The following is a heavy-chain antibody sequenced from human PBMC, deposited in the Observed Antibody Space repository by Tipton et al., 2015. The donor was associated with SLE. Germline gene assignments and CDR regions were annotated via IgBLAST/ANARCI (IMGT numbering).Heavy chain of an antibody. Sequence: QSGAEVKKPGASVKVSCKAXXXTFTXYXIXWVXQAPXXGLEWMGWISTYNAXXXYAQKLQGRVTMXTYTSXXXXYMELRSLRSXDTAVYXXAXXLYSGSYXXXXXXDVXXQGXTVTVSS. CDR1: XXTFTXYX. D-gene: IGHD1-26*01. CDR3: AXXLYSGSYXXXXXXDV. V-gene: IGHV1-18*01. J-gene: IGHJ6*02. CDR2: ISTYNAXX.